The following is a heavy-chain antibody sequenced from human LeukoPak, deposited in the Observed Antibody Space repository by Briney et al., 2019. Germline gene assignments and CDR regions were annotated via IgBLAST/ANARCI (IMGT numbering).Heavy chain of an antibody. Sequence: GRSLRLSCAASGFTFSSYATHWVRQAPGKGLEWVAVISYDGSNKYYADSVKGRFTISRDNSKNTLYLQMNSLRAEDTAVYNCAREGGSYSPGDAFDIWGQGTMVTVSS. J-gene: IGHJ3*02. D-gene: IGHD1-26*01. CDR1: GFTFSSYA. CDR3: AREGGSYSPGDAFDI. V-gene: IGHV3-30-3*01. CDR2: ISYDGSNK.